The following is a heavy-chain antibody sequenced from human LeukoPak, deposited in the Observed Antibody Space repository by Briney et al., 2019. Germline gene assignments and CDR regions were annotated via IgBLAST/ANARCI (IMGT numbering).Heavy chain of an antibody. V-gene: IGHV4-4*07. J-gene: IGHJ6*02. CDR3: ARCMRQQLVRSYYYGMDV. Sequence: SETLSLTCTVSGGSFSSYYWSWIRQPAGKGLEWIGRIYTSGSTNYNPSLKSRVTMSVDTSKNQFSLKLSSVTAADTAVYYCARCMRQQLVRSYYYGMDVWGQGTTVTVSS. D-gene: IGHD6-13*01. CDR1: GGSFSSYY. CDR2: IYTSGST.